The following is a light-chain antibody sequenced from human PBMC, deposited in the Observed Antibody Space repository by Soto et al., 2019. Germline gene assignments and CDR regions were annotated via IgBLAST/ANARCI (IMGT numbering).Light chain of an antibody. CDR3: QQYITSPPMYT. J-gene: IGKJ2*01. V-gene: IGKV3-20*01. CDR2: GAS. Sequence: ETVLTQSPGTLSLSPGERATLSCRASQSVTSRYLAWYQQKPGQAPRLLIYGASNRATGIPDRFSGSGSGTEFTHSISRLEPEDFAVYYCQQYITSPPMYTLGQGTKVEVK. CDR1: QSVTSRY.